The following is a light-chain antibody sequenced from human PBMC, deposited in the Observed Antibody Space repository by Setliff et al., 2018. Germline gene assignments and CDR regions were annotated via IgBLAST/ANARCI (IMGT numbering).Light chain of an antibody. CDR1: SSDVGSYNR. V-gene: IGLV2-18*02. CDR3: CSYAGSYTSLYV. Sequence: QSALTQPPSVSGSPGQSVTISCTGTSSDVGSYNRVSWYQQPPGTAPKLMIYEVSNRPSGVPDRFSGSKSGNTASLTISGLQAEDEADYYCCSYAGSYTSLYVFGTGTKVTVL. J-gene: IGLJ1*01. CDR2: EVS.